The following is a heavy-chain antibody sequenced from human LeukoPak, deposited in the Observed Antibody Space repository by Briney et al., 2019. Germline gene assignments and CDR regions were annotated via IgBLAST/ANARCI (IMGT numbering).Heavy chain of an antibody. CDR2: IRSKAYGGTT. D-gene: IGHD6-6*01. V-gene: IGHV3-49*04. Sequence: GGSLRLSCAASSGFTLSSFWMTWVRQAPGKGLEWVGFIRSKAYGGTTEYAASVKGRFTISRDDSKSIAYLQMNSLKTEDTAVYYCTRDLRYSSSSQGNYWGQGTLVTVSS. CDR3: TRDLRYSSSSQGNY. J-gene: IGHJ4*02. CDR1: GFTLSSFW.